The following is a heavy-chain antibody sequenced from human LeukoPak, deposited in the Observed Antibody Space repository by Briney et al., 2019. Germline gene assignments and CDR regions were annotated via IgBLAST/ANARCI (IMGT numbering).Heavy chain of an antibody. CDR2: ISGSGGRT. D-gene: IGHD1-14*01. J-gene: IGHJ4*02. CDR1: GFTFSSYA. Sequence: QTGGSLRLSCAASGFTFSSYAMSWVRRAPGKRLEWVSAISGSGGRTYYADSVKGRFTFSRDNSKNTLYLQMNSLRAEDTGVYYCAKEDRENDYFDYWGQGTLVTVSS. V-gene: IGHV3-23*01. CDR3: AKEDRENDYFDY.